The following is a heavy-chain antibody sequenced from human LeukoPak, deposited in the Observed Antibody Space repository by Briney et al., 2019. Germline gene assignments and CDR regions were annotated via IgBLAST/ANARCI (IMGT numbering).Heavy chain of an antibody. CDR1: GYTFTGYY. V-gene: IGHV1-2*02. J-gene: IGHJ6*02. CDR3: ARVRVATSHYYYGMDV. CDR2: INPNSGGT. Sequence: GASVRVSCKASGYTFTGYYMHWVRQAPGQGLEWRGWINPNSGGTNYAQKFQGRVTMTRDTSISTAYMELSRLRSDDTAVYYCARVRVATSHYYYGMDVWGQGTTVTVSS. D-gene: IGHD5-12*01.